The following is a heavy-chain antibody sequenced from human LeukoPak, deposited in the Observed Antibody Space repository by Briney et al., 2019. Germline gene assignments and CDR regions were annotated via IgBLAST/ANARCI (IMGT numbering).Heavy chain of an antibody. D-gene: IGHD1-26*01. CDR2: ISGRSSTI. J-gene: IGHJ4*02. V-gene: IGHV3-48*01. CDR3: ARDRIKSGSYYFDY. CDR1: EFDFFSYG. Sequence: PGGSLRLSCVASEFDFFSYGMQWVGQAPGKGLEWVSYISGRSSTIYYADSVKGRFTISRDNAKNSMYLQMNSLRAEDTAVYYCARDRIKSGSYYFDYWGQGTLVTVSS.